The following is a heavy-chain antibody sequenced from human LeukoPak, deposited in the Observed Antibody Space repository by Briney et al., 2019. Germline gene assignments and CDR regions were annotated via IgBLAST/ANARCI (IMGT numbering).Heavy chain of an antibody. Sequence: SETLSLTCAVSGGSISSGGYSWSWIRQPPGKGLEWIGYIYHSGSTYYNPSLKSRVTISVDRSKNQFSLKLSSVTAADTAVYYCARVGYCSSTSCYVFDYWGQGTLVTVSS. V-gene: IGHV4-30-2*01. CDR1: GGSISSGGYS. D-gene: IGHD2-2*01. CDR2: IYHSGST. CDR3: ARVGYCSSTSCYVFDY. J-gene: IGHJ4*02.